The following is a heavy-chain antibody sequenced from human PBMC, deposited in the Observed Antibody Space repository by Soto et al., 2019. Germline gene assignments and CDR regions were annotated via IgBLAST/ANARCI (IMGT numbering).Heavy chain of an antibody. Sequence: GGSLRLSCAASGFTVSSNYMSWVRQAPGKGLEWVGRIKSKTDGGTTDYAAPVKGRFTISRDDSKNTLYLQMNSLKTEDTAVYYCTTGLKQHRYWGQGTLVTVSS. CDR3: TTGLKQHRY. CDR2: IKSKTDGGTT. CDR1: GFTVSSNY. V-gene: IGHV3-15*01. J-gene: IGHJ4*02.